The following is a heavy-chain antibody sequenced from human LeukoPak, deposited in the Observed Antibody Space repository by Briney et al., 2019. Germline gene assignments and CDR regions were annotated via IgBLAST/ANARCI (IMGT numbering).Heavy chain of an antibody. CDR2: IYYSGST. J-gene: IGHJ5*02. CDR3: ATDIAHPLGYCSSTSCYKNWFYP. V-gene: IGHV4-30-4*08. D-gene: IGHD2-2*02. Sequence: KASETLSLTCTVSGGSMSSGDYYWSWIRQPPGKGLEWIGYIYYSGSTYYNPSLKSRVTISVDTSKNQFSLKLSSVTAADTAVYYCATDIAHPLGYCSSTSCYKNWFYPWGQGTLVTVSS. CDR1: GGSMSSGDYY.